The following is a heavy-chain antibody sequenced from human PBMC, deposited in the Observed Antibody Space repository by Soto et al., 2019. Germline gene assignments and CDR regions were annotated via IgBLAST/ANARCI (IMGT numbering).Heavy chain of an antibody. V-gene: IGHV3-73*01. J-gene: IGHJ6*02. CDR1: GFTFSGSA. CDR2: IRTKANSYET. Sequence: GGSLRLSCAASGFTFSGSAMNWVRQASGKGLEWVGRIRTKANSYETAYGTSVKGRFTISRDDSKNTAYLQMNSLKTEDTAVYYCTSVVPPGYYYGMDVWGQGTTVTVSS. CDR3: TSVVPPGYYYGMDV. D-gene: IGHD3-16*01.